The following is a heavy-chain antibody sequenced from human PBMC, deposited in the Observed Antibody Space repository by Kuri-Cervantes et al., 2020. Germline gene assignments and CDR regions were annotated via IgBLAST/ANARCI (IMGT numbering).Heavy chain of an antibody. CDR1: GGSISSYY. D-gene: IGHD3-22*01. Sequence: GSLRLSCTVYGGSISSYYWSWIRQPPGKGLEWIGYIYYSGSTYYNPSFKSRVTISVDTSKNQFSLKLRSVTAADTAVYYCARVGVGGSGYLDFDYWGQGTLVTVSS. J-gene: IGHJ4*02. CDR2: IYYSGST. V-gene: IGHV4-59*08. CDR3: ARVGVGGSGYLDFDY.